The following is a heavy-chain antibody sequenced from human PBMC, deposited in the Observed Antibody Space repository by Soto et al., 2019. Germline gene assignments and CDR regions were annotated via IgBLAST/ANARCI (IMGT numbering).Heavy chain of an antibody. D-gene: IGHD2-15*01. Sequence: SETLSLTCTVSGGSVSSGSYYWSWIRQPPGKGLEWIGYIYYSGSTNCNPSLKSRVTISVDTSKNQFSLKLSSVTAADTAVYYCARGRSSLPYFDYWGQGTLVTVSS. J-gene: IGHJ4*02. CDR1: GGSVSSGSYY. V-gene: IGHV4-61*01. CDR3: ARGRSSLPYFDY. CDR2: IYYSGST.